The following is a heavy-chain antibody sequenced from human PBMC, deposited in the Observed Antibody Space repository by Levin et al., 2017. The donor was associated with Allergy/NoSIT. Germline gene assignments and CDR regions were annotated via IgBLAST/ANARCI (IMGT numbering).Heavy chain of an antibody. V-gene: IGHV4-34*01. CDR1: GGSLSGYY. CDR3: ARGRGGYYYDLGTFSSYFDY. J-gene: IGHJ4*02. CDR2: INQSGST. D-gene: IGHD3-10*01. Sequence: PSETLSLTCGVYGGSLSGYYWSWIRQTPGKGLEWIGEINQSGSTHYNPSLQSRLTISVDTSRNQLSLKLTTVTAADTAVYYCARGRGGYYYDLGTFSSYFDYWGQGRLVTVSS.